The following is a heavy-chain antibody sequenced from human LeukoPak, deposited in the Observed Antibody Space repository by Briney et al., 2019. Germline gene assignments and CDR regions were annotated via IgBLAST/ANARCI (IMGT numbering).Heavy chain of an antibody. J-gene: IGHJ4*02. D-gene: IGHD5-18*01. V-gene: IGHV1-8*01. CDR1: GYSFTSYD. CDR3: ARDNGYRTPHYFDY. CDR2: MNPNSGNT. Sequence: GASVKVSCKASGYSFTSYDINWVRQATGQGLEWMGWMNPNSGNTGYAQKFQGRVTMTRNTSINTAYMELSSLRSEDTAVCYCARDNGYRTPHYFDYWGQGTLVTVSS.